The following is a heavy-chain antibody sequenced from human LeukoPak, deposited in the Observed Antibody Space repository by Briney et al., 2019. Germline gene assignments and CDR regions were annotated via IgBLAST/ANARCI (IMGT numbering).Heavy chain of an antibody. CDR3: ARDPPLLAAAGPSFDY. V-gene: IGHV1-18*01. J-gene: IGHJ4*02. Sequence: ASVKVSCKASGYTFTSYGISWVRQAPGQGLEWMGWISAYNGNTNYAQKLQGRVTMTTDTSTSTAYMELRSLRSDDTAVYYCARDPPLLAAAGPSFDYWGQGTLVTVSS. D-gene: IGHD6-13*01. CDR1: GYTFTSYG. CDR2: ISAYNGNT.